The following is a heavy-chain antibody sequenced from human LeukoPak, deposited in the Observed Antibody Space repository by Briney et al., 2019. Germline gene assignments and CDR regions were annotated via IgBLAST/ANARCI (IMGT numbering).Heavy chain of an antibody. V-gene: IGHV3-21*04. D-gene: IGHD3-10*01. CDR1: GFTFSIYS. J-gene: IGHJ5*02. Sequence: PGGSLRLSCAASGFTFSIYSMNWVRQAPGKGLEWVSSISSSNSYIYYADSVKGRFTISRDNSKNTLYLQMNSLRAEDTAVYYCAKDVGFGELLSWGQGTLVTVSS. CDR2: ISSSNSYI. CDR3: AKDVGFGELLS.